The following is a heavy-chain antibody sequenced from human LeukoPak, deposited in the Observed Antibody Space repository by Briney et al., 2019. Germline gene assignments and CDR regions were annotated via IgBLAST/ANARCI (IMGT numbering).Heavy chain of an antibody. Sequence: GGSLRLSCAASGFTFSSYEMNWVRQAPGKGVEWVSYISSSGSTIYYADSVKGRFTISRDNAKNSLYLQMNSLRAEDTAVYYCARGLVTMTIDWFDPWGQGTLVTVSS. V-gene: IGHV3-48*03. J-gene: IGHJ5*02. CDR3: ARGLVTMTIDWFDP. D-gene: IGHD3-9*01. CDR2: ISSSGSTI. CDR1: GFTFSSYE.